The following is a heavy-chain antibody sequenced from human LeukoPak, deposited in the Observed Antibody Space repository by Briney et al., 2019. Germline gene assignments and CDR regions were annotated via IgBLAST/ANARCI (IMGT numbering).Heavy chain of an antibody. V-gene: IGHV4-59*12. CDR3: ARDYKGQYYYDSSGYYYFDY. Sequence: PSETLSLTCTVSGGSISSYYWSWIRQPPGKGLEWIGSIYYSGSTYYNPSLKSRVTISVDTSKNQFSLKLSSVTAADTAVYYCARDYKGQYYYDSSGYYYFDYWGQGTLVTVSS. CDR1: GGSISSYY. CDR2: IYYSGST. J-gene: IGHJ4*02. D-gene: IGHD3-22*01.